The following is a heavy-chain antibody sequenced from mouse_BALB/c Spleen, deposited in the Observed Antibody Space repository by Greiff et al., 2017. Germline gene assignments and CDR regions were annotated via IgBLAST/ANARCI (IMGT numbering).Heavy chain of an antibody. CDR1: GFTFSSYT. V-gene: IGHV5-9*04. J-gene: IGHJ2*01. CDR3: ARQDYADY. CDR2: ISSGGGNT. D-gene: IGHD2-4*01. Sequence: EVKLVESGGGLVKPGGSLKLSCAASGFTFSSYTMSWVRQTPEKRLEWVATISSGGGNTYYPDSVKGRFTISRDNAKNNLYLQMSSLRSEDTAMYYCARQDYADYWGQGTTLTVSS.